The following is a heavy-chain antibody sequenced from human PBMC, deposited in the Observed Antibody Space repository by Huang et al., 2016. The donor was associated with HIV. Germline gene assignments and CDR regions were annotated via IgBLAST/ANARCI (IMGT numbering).Heavy chain of an antibody. CDR2: ISGSGGST. Sequence: EVQLLESGGGLVQPGGSLRLACAASGFTFSSYAMGLVRQAPGKGLEWVSAISGSGGSTYYADSVKGRFTISRDNSKNTLYLQMNSLRAEDTAVYYCAKGSITMIVVVISFDYWGQGTLVTVSS. D-gene: IGHD3-22*01. V-gene: IGHV3-23*01. CDR3: AKGSITMIVVVISFDY. J-gene: IGHJ4*02. CDR1: GFTFSSYA.